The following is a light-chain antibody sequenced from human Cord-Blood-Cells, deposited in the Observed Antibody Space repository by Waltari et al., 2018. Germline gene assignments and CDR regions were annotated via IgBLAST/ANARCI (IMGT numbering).Light chain of an antibody. CDR3: QQYNNWLPT. J-gene: IGKJ4*01. CDR1: PRVSSN. Sequence: DIVMTHSPATLSVSPGERATLSYRASPRVSSNLAWYQQKPGQAPRLLIYGASTRATGIPARFSGSGSGTEFTLTSSSLTSEDFAVYYCQQYNNWLPTFGGGTKVEIK. V-gene: IGKV3-15*01. CDR2: GAS.